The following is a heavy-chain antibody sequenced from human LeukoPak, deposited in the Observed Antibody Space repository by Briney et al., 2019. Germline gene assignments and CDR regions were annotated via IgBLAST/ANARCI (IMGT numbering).Heavy chain of an antibody. CDR2: MNPNSGNT. D-gene: IGHD2-15*01. V-gene: IGHV1-8*01. Sequence: ASVKVSCKASGYTFTSYDINWVRQATGQGLEWMGGMNPNSGNTGYAQKFQGRVTMTRNTSISTAYMELSSLRSEDTAVYYCARGRVYCSGGSCYNWFDPWGQGTLVTVSS. J-gene: IGHJ5*02. CDR1: GYTFTSYD. CDR3: ARGRVYCSGGSCYNWFDP.